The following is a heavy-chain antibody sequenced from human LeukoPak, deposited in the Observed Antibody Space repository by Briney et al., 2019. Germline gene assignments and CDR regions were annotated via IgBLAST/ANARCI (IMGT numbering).Heavy chain of an antibody. Sequence: PGGSLRLSCAASGFTLRQYAMNWVRQAPGKGLEWISHISSSSDTIYYADSVKGRFTISRDNAKNSLYLQMNSLRGEDTAIYYCVRRRTAGYGLLTGWGRGTLSPSPQ. D-gene: IGHD3-9*01. CDR1: GFTLRQYA. J-gene: IGHJ4*02. CDR3: VRRRTAGYGLLTG. CDR2: ISSSSDTI. V-gene: IGHV3-48*01.